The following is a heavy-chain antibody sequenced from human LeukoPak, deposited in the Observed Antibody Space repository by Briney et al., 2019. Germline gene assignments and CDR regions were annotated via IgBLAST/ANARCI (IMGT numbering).Heavy chain of an antibody. V-gene: IGHV4-59*01. CDR2: IYYSGST. D-gene: IGHD2-2*01. J-gene: IGHJ6*03. CDR3: ARVGGDIVVVPTASKRYYYYYYMDV. Sequence: SETLSLTCTVSGGSISGYYWSWIRQPPGKGLEWIGYIYYSGSTNYNPSLKSRVTISLDTSKNQFSLRLSSVTAADTAVYYCARVGGDIVVVPTASKRYYYYYYMDVWGKGTTVTVSS. CDR1: GGSISGYY.